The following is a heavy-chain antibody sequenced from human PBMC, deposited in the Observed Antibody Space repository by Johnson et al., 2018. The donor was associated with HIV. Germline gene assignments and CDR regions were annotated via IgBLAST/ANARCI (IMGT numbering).Heavy chain of an antibody. CDR2: IGTAGDT. CDR3: ARATLGADDAFDI. V-gene: IGHV3-13*01. J-gene: IGHJ3*02. Sequence: VQLVESGGGLVQPGGSLRLSCAASGFTLSSYDIHWVRQATGKGLEWVSAIGTAGDTYYPGSVKGRFTISRENAKNSLYLQMNSLRAGDTAVYYCARATLGADDAFDIWGQGTMVTVSS. CDR1: GFTLSSYD. D-gene: IGHD7-27*01.